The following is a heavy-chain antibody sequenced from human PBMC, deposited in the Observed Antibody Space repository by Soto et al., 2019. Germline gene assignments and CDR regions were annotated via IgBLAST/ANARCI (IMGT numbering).Heavy chain of an antibody. Sequence: LGESLKISCKGSGYSFTSYWISWVRQMPGKGLEWMGRIDPSDSYTNYSPSFQGHVTISADKSISTAYLQWSSLKASDTAMYYCARQVGVAARTTDNYYYYGMDVWGQGTKVTVSS. CDR1: GYSFTSYW. J-gene: IGHJ6*02. V-gene: IGHV5-10-1*01. CDR2: IDPSDSYT. CDR3: ARQVGVAARTTDNYYYYGMDV. D-gene: IGHD6-6*01.